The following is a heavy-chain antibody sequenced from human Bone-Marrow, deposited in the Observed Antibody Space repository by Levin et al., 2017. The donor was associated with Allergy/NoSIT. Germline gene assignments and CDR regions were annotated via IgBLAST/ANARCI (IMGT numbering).Heavy chain of an antibody. J-gene: IGHJ3*02. Sequence: SGPTLVKPTQTLTLTCTFSVFSLSSSGVGVGWIRQPPGKALDWLALIYWDDDKRYRPSLKTRLTITKDTSKNQVVLTMTNMDPVDTATYYCAHARGGSNSFTFDIWGQGTLVTVSS. CDR3: AHARGGSNSFTFDI. CDR1: VFSLSSSGVG. D-gene: IGHD2-15*01. CDR2: IYWDDDK. V-gene: IGHV2-5*02.